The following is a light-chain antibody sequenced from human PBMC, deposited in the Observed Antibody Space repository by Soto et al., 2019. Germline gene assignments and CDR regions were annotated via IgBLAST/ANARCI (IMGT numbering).Light chain of an antibody. V-gene: IGKV3-20*01. CDR3: QQYASSPLT. Sequence: ENVLTQSPGTLSLSPGERATLSCRASQSVSRTYLAWYRQKPGQAPRLLIFEASKRATGIPDRFSGSGSGTDFTLTISRLEPEEFAVYYCQQYASSPLTFGGGTTVEIK. CDR1: QSVSRTY. J-gene: IGKJ4*01. CDR2: EAS.